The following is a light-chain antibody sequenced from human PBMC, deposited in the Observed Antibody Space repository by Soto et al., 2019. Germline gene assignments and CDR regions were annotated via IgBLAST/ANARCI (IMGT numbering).Light chain of an antibody. CDR1: QSVSYY. CDR2: DAS. Sequence: EIVLTQSPATLSLSPGERATLSCRASQSVSYYLAGYQQKRGQAPRLLIYDASKTAPGIPARFSGSGSGTDVTLTISSLEREDFAGYYCQLCSNWPPIAFGQGTRLEIK. V-gene: IGKV3-11*01. J-gene: IGKJ5*01. CDR3: QLCSNWPPIA.